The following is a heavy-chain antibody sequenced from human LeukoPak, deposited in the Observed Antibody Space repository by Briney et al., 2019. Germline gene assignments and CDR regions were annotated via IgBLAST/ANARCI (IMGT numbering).Heavy chain of an antibody. D-gene: IGHD3-10*01. CDR3: ARGRRGAPHSDY. V-gene: IGHV4-59*02. CDR2: IYHSGST. CDR1: GGSVSTYY. J-gene: IGHJ4*02. Sequence: SETLSLTCTLSGGSVSTYYWSWIRQPPGKGLEWIGYIYHSGSTNYNPSLKSRVTISVDTSKNQFSLRLSSVTAADTAVYYCARGRRGAPHSDYWGQGTLVTVSS.